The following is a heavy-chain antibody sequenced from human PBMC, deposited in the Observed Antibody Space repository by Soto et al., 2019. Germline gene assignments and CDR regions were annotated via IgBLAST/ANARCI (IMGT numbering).Heavy chain of an antibody. D-gene: IGHD6-19*01. J-gene: IGHJ1*01. Sequence: GGSLRLSCAASGFTFSSYAMSWVRQAPGKGLEWVSAISGSGGSTYYADSVKGRFTISRDNSKNTLYLQMNSLRAEDTAVYYCAKHQVLIVGSGWYPRQHFQHWGQGTLVTVSS. CDR3: AKHQVLIVGSGWYPRQHFQH. CDR2: ISGSGGST. CDR1: GFTFSSYA. V-gene: IGHV3-23*01.